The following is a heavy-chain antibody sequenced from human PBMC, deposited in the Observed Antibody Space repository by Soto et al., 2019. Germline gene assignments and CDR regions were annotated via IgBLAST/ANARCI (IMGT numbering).Heavy chain of an antibody. J-gene: IGHJ4*02. CDR2: IYYSGST. CDR3: ARELGAPTDYFDY. Sequence: NPSETLSLTCTVSGGSISSYYWSWIRQPPGKGLEWIGYIYYSGSTNYNPSLKSRVTISVDTSKNQFSLKLSSVTAADTAVYYCARELGAPTDYFDYWGPGTLVTVSS. V-gene: IGHV4-59*01. CDR1: GGSISSYY. D-gene: IGHD1-26*01.